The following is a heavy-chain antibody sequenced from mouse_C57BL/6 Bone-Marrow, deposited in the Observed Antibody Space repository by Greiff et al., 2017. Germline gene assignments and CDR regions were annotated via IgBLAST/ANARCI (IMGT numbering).Heavy chain of an antibody. V-gene: IGHV5-15*04. J-gene: IGHJ2*01. Sequence: EVKLVESGGGLVQPGGSLKLSCAASGFTFSDYGMAWVRQAPRKGPEWVAFISNLAYSIYYADTVTGRFTISRENAKNTLYLEMSSLRSEDTAMYYCARYGGYFDYWGQGTTLTVSS. CDR2: ISNLAYSI. CDR3: ARYGGYFDY. CDR1: GFTFSDYG. D-gene: IGHD1-1*01.